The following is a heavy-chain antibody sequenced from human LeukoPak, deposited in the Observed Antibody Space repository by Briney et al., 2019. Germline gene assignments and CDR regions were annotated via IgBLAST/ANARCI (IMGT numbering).Heavy chain of an antibody. Sequence: SETLSLTCTVSGGSIRSGSYYWSWIRQPAGKGLEWIGRIYTSGSTNYNPSLKSRITISVDTSKNQFSLKLSSVTAADTAAYYCARAVPAAHGGFDYWGQGTLVTVSS. D-gene: IGHD2-2*01. CDR3: ARAVPAAHGGFDY. V-gene: IGHV4-61*02. CDR1: GGSIRSGSYY. J-gene: IGHJ4*02. CDR2: IYTSGST.